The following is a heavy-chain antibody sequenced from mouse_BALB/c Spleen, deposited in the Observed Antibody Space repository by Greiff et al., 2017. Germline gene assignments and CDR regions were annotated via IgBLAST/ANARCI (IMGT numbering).Heavy chain of an antibody. CDR3: ARSPYDGYPYYAMDY. CDR2: IDPANGNT. D-gene: IGHD2-3*01. CDR1: GFNIKDTY. J-gene: IGHJ4*01. Sequence: VQLQQSGAELVKPGASVKLSCTASGFNIKDTYMHWVKQRPEQGLEWIGRIDPANGNTKYDPKFQGKATITADTSSNTAYLQLSSLTSEDTAVYYCARSPYDGYPYYAMDYWGQGTSVTVSS. V-gene: IGHV14-3*02.